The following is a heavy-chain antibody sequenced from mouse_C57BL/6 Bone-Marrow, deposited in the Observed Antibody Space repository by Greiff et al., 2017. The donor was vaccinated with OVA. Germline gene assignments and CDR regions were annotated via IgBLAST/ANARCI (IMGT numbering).Heavy chain of an antibody. V-gene: IGHV1-69*01. CDR1: GYTFTSYW. CDR3: ARKGDGY. J-gene: IGHJ3*02. CDR2: IDPSDSYT. Sequence: QVQLQQPGAELVMPGASVKLSCKASGYTFTSYWLHWVKQRPGQGLEWIGEIDPSDSYTNYNQKFKGKSTLTVDKSSSTAYMQLSSLTSEDSAVYYCARKGDGYWGQGTLVTVSA.